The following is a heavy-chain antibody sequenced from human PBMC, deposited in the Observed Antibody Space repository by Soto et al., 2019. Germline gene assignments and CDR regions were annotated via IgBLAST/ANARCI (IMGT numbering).Heavy chain of an antibody. J-gene: IGHJ3*02. CDR3: ARIVVVVPAATPHDAFDI. D-gene: IGHD2-2*01. CDR1: GNTFASYA. V-gene: IGHV1-3*01. CDR2: INAGNGNT. Sequence: GASGKVSSKASGNTFASYAMHWGGPAPGQRIEGMGWINAGNGNTKYSQKFQGRVTITRDTSASTAYMELSSLRSEDTAVYYCARIVVVVPAATPHDAFDIWGQGTMVTVSS.